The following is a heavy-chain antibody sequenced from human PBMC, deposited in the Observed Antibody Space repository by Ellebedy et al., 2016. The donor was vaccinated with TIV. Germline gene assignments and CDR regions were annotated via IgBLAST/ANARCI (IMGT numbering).Heavy chain of an antibody. V-gene: IGHV4-31*11. Sequence: SETLSLTXAVYGGSFSGYYWSWIRQHPGKGLEWIGYIYYSGSTYYAPSLESRVSISVDTSKNQFSLKLSSVTAADTAVYYCARAGLITGNDYWGQGILVTVSS. CDR2: IYYSGST. D-gene: IGHD1-14*01. CDR3: ARAGLITGNDY. CDR1: GGSFSGYY. J-gene: IGHJ4*02.